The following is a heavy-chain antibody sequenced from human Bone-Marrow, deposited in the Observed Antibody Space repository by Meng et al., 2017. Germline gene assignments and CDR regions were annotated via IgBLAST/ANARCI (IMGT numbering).Heavy chain of an antibody. CDR3: ASRGWFGEFLFPLDP. Sequence: VQMLQSWDEMKKPGSSVKVSCKASGGTFSSSAISCVRTAPGQGLGWMGGIIPIFGQANYAKKFPGRVTITAEESTSTDYMVLSRLRSEATAVYYCASRGWFGEFLFPLDPWGQGTLVTVSS. V-gene: IGHV1-69*01. D-gene: IGHD3-10*01. CDR1: GGTFSSSA. CDR2: IIPIFGQA. J-gene: IGHJ5*02.